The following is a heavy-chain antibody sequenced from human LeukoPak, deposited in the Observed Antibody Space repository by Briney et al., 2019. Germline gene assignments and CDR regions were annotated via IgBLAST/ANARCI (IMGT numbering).Heavy chain of an antibody. V-gene: IGHV1-69*13. J-gene: IGHJ4*02. CDR3: LRQANYYDSSVYLY. CDR2: IIPIFGTA. D-gene: IGHD3-22*01. CDR1: GGTFSSYA. Sequence: GASVKVSCKASGGTFSSYAISWVRQAPGQGLEWMGGIIPIFGTANYAQKFQGRVTITADESTSTAYMELSSLRSEDTAVYYCLRQANYYDSSVYLYWGQGTLVTVSS.